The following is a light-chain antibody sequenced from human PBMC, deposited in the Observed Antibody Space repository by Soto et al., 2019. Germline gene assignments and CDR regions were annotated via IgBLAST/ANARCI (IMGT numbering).Light chain of an antibody. J-gene: IGKJ1*01. CDR1: QSVSSSY. Sequence: VLTQFPGTLSLSPGERVTLSYRASQSVSSSYLAWYQQKPGQAPRLLIYGASSRATGIPDRFSGSGSGTDFTLTISRLEPEDFTVYYCQQHGSSPATFGQGTKVDIK. V-gene: IGKV3-20*01. CDR2: GAS. CDR3: QQHGSSPAT.